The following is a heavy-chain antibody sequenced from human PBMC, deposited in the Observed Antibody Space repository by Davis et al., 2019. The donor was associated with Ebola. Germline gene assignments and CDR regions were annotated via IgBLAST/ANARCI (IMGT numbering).Heavy chain of an antibody. CDR2: IGDSGAST. Sequence: GESLKISCASSGFTFSQYAMSWVRQAPGKGLEWVSGIGDSGASTDYADSVKGRFTISRDNSKNTLYLEMNSLRAEDTAVYYCAKDRHGDYAYYMDVWGKGTTVTVSS. V-gene: IGHV3-23*01. J-gene: IGHJ6*03. CDR1: GFTFSQYA. D-gene: IGHD4-17*01. CDR3: AKDRHGDYAYYMDV.